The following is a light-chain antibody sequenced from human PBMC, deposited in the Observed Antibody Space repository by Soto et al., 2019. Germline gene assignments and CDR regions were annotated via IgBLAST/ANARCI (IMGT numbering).Light chain of an antibody. Sequence: EIVLTQSPGTLSLSPGERATLYCRASQSVSSSYLAWYQQKPGQAPRPLIYGASSRAIGIPDRFSGSGSGTDFTLTISRLEPEDFAVYYCQQYGSSPWTFGQGTKVEIK. V-gene: IGKV3-20*01. J-gene: IGKJ1*01. CDR1: QSVSSSY. CDR3: QQYGSSPWT. CDR2: GAS.